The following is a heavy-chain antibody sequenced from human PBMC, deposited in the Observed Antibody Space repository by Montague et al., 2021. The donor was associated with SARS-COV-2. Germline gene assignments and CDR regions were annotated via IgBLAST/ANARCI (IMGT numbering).Heavy chain of an antibody. CDR2: IYYRGNT. CDR3: ARATPGIADPIEY. Sequence: SETLSLTCTVSGGSISSYLWTWIRQPPGPGLEWIGYIYYRGNTNYNPSLSSRVTMSVDTSKNQFSLKLNSVTAADAAVYFCARATPGIADPIEYWGQGTLLTVSS. CDR1: GGSISSYL. D-gene: IGHD6-13*01. J-gene: IGHJ4*02. V-gene: IGHV4-59*08.